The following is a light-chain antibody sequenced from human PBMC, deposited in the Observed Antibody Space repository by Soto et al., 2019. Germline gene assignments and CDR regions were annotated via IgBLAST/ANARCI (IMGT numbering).Light chain of an antibody. J-gene: IGKJ1*01. CDR1: QSVSSSY. Sequence: EIVLTQSPGTLSLSPGERATLSCRASQSVSSSYLAWYQQKPGQAPRLLIYGAISRATGIPDRFSGSGSGTDFTLTISRLEPEDFAVYYCQQYDSSPWTFGQGTKVEIK. V-gene: IGKV3-20*01. CDR2: GAI. CDR3: QQYDSSPWT.